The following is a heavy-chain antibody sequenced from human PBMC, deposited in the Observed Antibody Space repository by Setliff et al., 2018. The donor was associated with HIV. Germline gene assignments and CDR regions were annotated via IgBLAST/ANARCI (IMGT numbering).Heavy chain of an antibody. V-gene: IGHV3-23*01. CDR2: ISGSGDIT. J-gene: IGHJ3*02. CDR1: GFSFRSYD. CDR3: ARGGSYSHDAFDI. Sequence: PGESLKISCAASGFSFRSYDVSWVRQAPGKGLKWVSVISGSGDITYDRESVKGRFTVSRDNSNNTVYLQMNSLRAEDTAVYYCARGGSYSHDAFDIWGQGTMVTVSS. D-gene: IGHD1-26*01.